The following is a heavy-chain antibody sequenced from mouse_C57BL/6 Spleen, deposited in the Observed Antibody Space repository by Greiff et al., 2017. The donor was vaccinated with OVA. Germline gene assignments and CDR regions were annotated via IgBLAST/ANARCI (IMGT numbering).Heavy chain of an antibody. CDR2: INPSTGGT. CDR3: ARRYGNPYYFDY. Sequence: EVKLVESGPELVKPGASVKISCKASGYSFTGYYMNWVKQSPEKSLEWIGEINPSTGGTTYNQKFKAKATLTVDKSSSTAYMQLKSLTSEDSAVYYCARRYGNPYYFDYWGQGTTLTVSS. V-gene: IGHV1-42*01. D-gene: IGHD2-1*01. CDR1: GYSFTGYY. J-gene: IGHJ2*01.